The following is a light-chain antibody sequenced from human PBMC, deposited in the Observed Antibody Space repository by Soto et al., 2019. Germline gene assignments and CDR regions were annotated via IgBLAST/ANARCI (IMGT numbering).Light chain of an antibody. CDR1: SSDVGGYNY. Sequence: QPASMSRSPAQAITSSCTGTSSDVGGYNYVSWYQQHPCKAPTLMIYEVINRPSGISIRFSCSESGNTDSLTISVLHAQGEDDYYCSSYTSTSTPYVFGTGTKLTVL. V-gene: IGLV2-14*01. CDR2: EVI. J-gene: IGLJ1*01. CDR3: SSYTSTSTPYV.